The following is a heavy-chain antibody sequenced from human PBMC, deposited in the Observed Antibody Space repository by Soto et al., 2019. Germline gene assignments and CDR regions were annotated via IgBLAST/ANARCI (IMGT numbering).Heavy chain of an antibody. CDR3: AKDGYCTNGVCHGYFDY. CDR2: ISGSGGST. J-gene: IGHJ4*02. Sequence: PGGSLRLSCAASGFTFSSYAMSWVRQAPGKGLEWVSAISGSGGSTYYADSVKGRFTISRDNSKNTLYLQMNSLRAEDTAVYYCAKDGYCTNGVCHGYFDYWGQGTLVTVSS. D-gene: IGHD2-8*01. V-gene: IGHV3-23*01. CDR1: GFTFSSYA.